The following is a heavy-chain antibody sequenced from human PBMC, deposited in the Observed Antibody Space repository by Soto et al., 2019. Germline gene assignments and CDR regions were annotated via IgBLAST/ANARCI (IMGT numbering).Heavy chain of an antibody. D-gene: IGHD2-15*01. J-gene: IGHJ4*02. Sequence: EVQLVESGGGLAQPGGSLRLSCAASGFTFSSYWMHWVRQAPGKGLCGSHVNSDGSSTSYADSVKGRFTISRDNAKNTLYLQMNSLRAEDTAVYYCVRTSLVVAAATREDYWGQGTLVTVSS. CDR2: NSDGSST. CDR1: GFTFSSYW. CDR3: VRTSLVVAAATREDY. V-gene: IGHV3-74*01.